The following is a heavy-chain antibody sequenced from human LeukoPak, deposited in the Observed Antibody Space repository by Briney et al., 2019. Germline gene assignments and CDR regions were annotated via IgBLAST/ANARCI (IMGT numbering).Heavy chain of an antibody. J-gene: IGHJ4*02. CDR3: VRGRLEGAIDY. D-gene: IGHD3-16*01. CDR1: GYTFTSYG. V-gene: IGHV1-18*01. CDR2: ISTYNDNT. Sequence: GASVKVSCKASGYTFTSYGISWVRQAPGQGLEWMGWISTYNDNTNYAQKFQGKVSMTTDTTTSTAYMELRSLRSDDTALYYCVRGRLEGAIDYWGQGTLVTVSS.